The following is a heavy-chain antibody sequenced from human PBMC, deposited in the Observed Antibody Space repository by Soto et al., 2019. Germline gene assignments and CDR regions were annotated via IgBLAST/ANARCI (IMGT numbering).Heavy chain of an antibody. CDR2: INPNSGGT. D-gene: IGHD1-7*01. Sequence: QVQLVQSGAEVKKPGASVKVSCKASGYTFTGYYMHWVRQAPGQGLEWMGWINPNSGGTNYAQKVQGWVTMTRDTSISTAYMELSRLRSDDTDVYYCARGRRITGTTLTNRSYWYCDLWGRGTLVTVSS. V-gene: IGHV1-2*04. CDR1: GYTFTGYY. J-gene: IGHJ2*01. CDR3: ARGRRITGTTLTNRSYWYCDL.